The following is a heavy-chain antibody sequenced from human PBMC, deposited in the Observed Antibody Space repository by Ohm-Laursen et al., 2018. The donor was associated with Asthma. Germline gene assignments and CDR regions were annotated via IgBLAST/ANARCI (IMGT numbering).Heavy chain of an antibody. CDR3: AFHFGGFGVAPSYYYYYGMDV. J-gene: IGHJ6*02. D-gene: IGHD3-3*01. CDR2: IDPSDSYT. Sequence: ESLKISCKGSGYSFTSYWISWVRQMPGKGLEWMGRIDPSDSYTNYSPSFQGHVTISADKSISTAYLQWSSLKASDTAMYYCAFHFGGFGVAPSYYYYYGMDVWGQGTTVTVSS. CDR1: GYSFTSYW. V-gene: IGHV5-10-1*01.